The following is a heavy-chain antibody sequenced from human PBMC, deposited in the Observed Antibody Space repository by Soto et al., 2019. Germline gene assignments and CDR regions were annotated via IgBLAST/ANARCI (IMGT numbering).Heavy chain of an antibody. J-gene: IGHJ4*02. CDR1: GYTFTSYG. V-gene: IGHV1-18*04. Sequence: QVQLVQSGAEVKKPGASVKVSCKASGYTFTSYGISWVRQAPGQGLEWMGWISAYNGNTNYAQKRKGRVTMTTDTSTSTAYMELRSLRSDDTAVYYCARDEAVAGTPEDDYWVQGTLVTVSS. CDR2: ISAYNGNT. D-gene: IGHD6-19*01. CDR3: ARDEAVAGTPEDDY.